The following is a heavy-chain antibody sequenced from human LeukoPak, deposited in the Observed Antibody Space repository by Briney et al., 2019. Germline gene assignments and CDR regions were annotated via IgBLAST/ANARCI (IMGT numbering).Heavy chain of an antibody. V-gene: IGHV3-74*01. Sequence: PGGSLRLSCAASGFTFSSYSMHWVRQAPGKGLVWVSRINSDGSSTSYADSVKGRFTISRDNAKNTLYLQMNSLRAEDTAVYYCARDPRSSGDTAMVYPPDYWGQGTLVTVSS. CDR1: GFTFSSYS. D-gene: IGHD5-18*01. CDR3: ARDPRSSGDTAMVYPPDY. CDR2: INSDGSST. J-gene: IGHJ4*02.